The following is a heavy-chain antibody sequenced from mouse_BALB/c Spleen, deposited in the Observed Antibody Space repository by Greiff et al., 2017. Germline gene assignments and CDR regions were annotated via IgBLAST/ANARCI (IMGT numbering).Heavy chain of an antibody. D-gene: IGHD2-2*01. Sequence: EVQLQQSGPELVKPGASVKMSCKASGYTFTSYVMHWVKQKPGQGLEWIGYINPYNDGTKYNEKFKGKATLTSDKSSSTAYMELSSLTSEDSAVYYCARREDVYYGYDVSFAYWGQGTLVTVSA. CDR2: INPYNDGT. V-gene: IGHV1-14*01. CDR1: GYTFTSYV. CDR3: ARREDVYYGYDVSFAY. J-gene: IGHJ3*01.